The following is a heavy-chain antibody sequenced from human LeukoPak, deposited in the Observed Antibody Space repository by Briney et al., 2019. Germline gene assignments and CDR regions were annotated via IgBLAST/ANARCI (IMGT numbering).Heavy chain of an antibody. CDR3: ARETPESYRFDY. CDR1: GYTFSNYY. D-gene: IGHD2-2*01. CDR2: IKPSDGST. V-gene: IGHV1-46*01. Sequence: ASVKVSCKTSGYTFSNYYLHWVRQAPGQGPEWMGIIKPSDGSTQYPQKFQGRVTMTRDMSASTVYMELSSLTSEDTAMYYCARETPESYRFDYWGQGAPVTVSS. J-gene: IGHJ4*02.